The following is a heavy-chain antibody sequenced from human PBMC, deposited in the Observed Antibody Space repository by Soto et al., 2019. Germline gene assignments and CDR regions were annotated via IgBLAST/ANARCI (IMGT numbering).Heavy chain of an antibody. Sequence: LSLTCTVSGGSISSYYWSWIRQPAGKGLEWIGRIYTSGSTNYNPSLKSRVTMSVDTSKNQFSLKLSSVTAADTAVYYCAREQSLRDSSSQRGLDYWGQGTLVTVSS. CDR3: AREQSLRDSSSQRGLDY. V-gene: IGHV4-4*07. J-gene: IGHJ4*02. D-gene: IGHD6-13*01. CDR2: IYTSGST. CDR1: GGSISSYY.